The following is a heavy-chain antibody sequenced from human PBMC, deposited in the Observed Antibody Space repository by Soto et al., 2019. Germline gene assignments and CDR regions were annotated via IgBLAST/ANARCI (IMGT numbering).Heavy chain of an antibody. J-gene: IGHJ4*02. CDR1: GGSISSYY. CDR2: IYYSGST. V-gene: IGHV4-59*01. CDR3: ARSPGYYDSSGYLVLDY. Sequence: SETLSLTCTVSGGSISSYYWSRIRQPPGKGLEWIGYIYYSGSTNYNPSLKSRVTISVDTSKNQFSLKLSSVTAADTAVYYCARSPGYYDSSGYLVLDYWGQGTLVTVSS. D-gene: IGHD3-22*01.